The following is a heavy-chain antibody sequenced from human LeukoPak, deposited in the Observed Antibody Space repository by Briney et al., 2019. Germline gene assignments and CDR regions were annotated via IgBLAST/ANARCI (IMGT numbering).Heavy chain of an antibody. CDR2: INHSGST. Sequence: SETLSLTCTVSGGSISSGSYYWSWIRQPPGKGLEWIGEINHSGSTNYNPSLKSRVTISVDTSKNQFSLKLSSVTAADTAVYYCARGYGDCGNWFDPWGQGTLVTVSS. J-gene: IGHJ5*02. D-gene: IGHD4-17*01. CDR3: ARGYGDCGNWFDP. V-gene: IGHV4-39*07. CDR1: GGSISSGSYY.